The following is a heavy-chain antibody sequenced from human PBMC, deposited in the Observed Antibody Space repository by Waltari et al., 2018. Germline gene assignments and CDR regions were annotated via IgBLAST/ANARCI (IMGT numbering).Heavy chain of an antibody. Sequence: QVQLVESGGGVVQPGRSLRLSCAASGFTFSSYAMHWVRQAPGKGLEWLADITYDGRNKYDAEDLEVRLTISRDNSNNTLYLQRISLSADDTAVYYWSNSGAYYYYYMDVWGNGTTVTVSS. D-gene: IGHD3-10*01. J-gene: IGHJ6*03. CDR3: SNSGAYYYYYMDV. V-gene: IGHV3-30*04. CDR2: ITYDGRNK. CDR1: GFTFSSYA.